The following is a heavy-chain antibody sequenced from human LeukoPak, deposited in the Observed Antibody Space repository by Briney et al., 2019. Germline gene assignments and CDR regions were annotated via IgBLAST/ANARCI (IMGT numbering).Heavy chain of an antibody. D-gene: IGHD5-18*01. J-gene: IGHJ3*02. CDR3: ARDLGVMVRAFDI. Sequence: SETLSLTCTVPGGSISRYYWSWIRQPPGKRLERIGYIYYSGSTSSNPSLKSRVTISVDTTKNQISLKLSSVTAADTAVYYCARDLGVMVRAFDIWGQGTMVTVSS. V-gene: IGHV4-59*01. CDR1: GGSISRYY. CDR2: IYYSGST.